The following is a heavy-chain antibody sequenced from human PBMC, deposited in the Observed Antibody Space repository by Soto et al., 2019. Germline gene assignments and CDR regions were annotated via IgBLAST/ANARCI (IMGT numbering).Heavy chain of an antibody. CDR2: IXXVGXSX. D-gene: IGHD3-3*02. Sequence: PGGSLRLSCAASGFTFSTYWMHWVRQAPGKGLVWVSRIXXVGXSXTXXXXXXGRFTISRDNSKEKVDLQMHSLTAEDKAVYYCARYIRGPTVFYFDFWGPGVLVTVS. J-gene: IGHJ4*02. CDR1: GFTFSTYW. CDR3: ARYIRGPTVFYFDF. V-gene: IGHV3-74*01.